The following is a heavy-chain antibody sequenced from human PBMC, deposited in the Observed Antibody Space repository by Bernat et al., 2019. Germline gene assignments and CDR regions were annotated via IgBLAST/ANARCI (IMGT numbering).Heavy chain of an antibody. CDR3: ARADDILTGYYYFDY. V-gene: IGHV3-21*01. J-gene: IGHJ4*02. Sequence: EVQLVESGGGLVKPGGSLRLSCAASGFTFSSYSMNWVRQAPGKGLEWVSSISSSSSYIYYADSVKGRFTISRDNAKNSLYLQMNSLRAEDTAVYYCARADDILTGYYYFDYWGQGTLVTVSS. CDR2: ISSSSSYI. D-gene: IGHD3-9*01. CDR1: GFTFSSYS.